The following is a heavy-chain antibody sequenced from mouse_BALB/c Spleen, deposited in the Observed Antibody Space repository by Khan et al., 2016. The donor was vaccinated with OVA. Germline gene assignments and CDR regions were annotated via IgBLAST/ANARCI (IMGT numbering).Heavy chain of an antibody. CDR3: ARSYFYGYYFDQ. CDR1: GFTFSSFG. J-gene: IGHJ2*01. CDR2: ISGDSSTI. V-gene: IGHV5-17*02. D-gene: IGHD1-1*01. Sequence: EVQLQESGGGLVQPGGSRKLSFVASGFTFSSFGMHWVRQAPEKGLEWVAYISGDSSTIYYTDTVKGRFTISRDNPKNTLFLQMTSLRSEDMAMYYCARSYFYGYYFDQWGQGTTLTVSS.